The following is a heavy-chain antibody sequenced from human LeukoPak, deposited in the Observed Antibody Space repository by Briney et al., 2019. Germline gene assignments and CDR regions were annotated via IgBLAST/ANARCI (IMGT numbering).Heavy chain of an antibody. Sequence: SGTLSLTCTVSGGSISSGSYYWSWIRQPAGKELEWIGRIYTSGSTNYNPSLKSRVTISVDTSKNQFSLKLSSVTAADTAVYYCARPSRSYSQIDAFDIWGQGTMVTVSS. V-gene: IGHV4-61*02. D-gene: IGHD1-26*01. CDR1: GGSISSGSYY. CDR3: ARPSRSYSQIDAFDI. CDR2: IYTSGST. J-gene: IGHJ3*02.